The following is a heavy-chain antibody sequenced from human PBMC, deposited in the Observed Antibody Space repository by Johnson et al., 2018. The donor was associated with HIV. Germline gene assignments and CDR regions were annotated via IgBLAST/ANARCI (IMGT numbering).Heavy chain of an antibody. CDR3: ARDQYSTSDDDAFDI. CDR2: INWNGAIT. J-gene: IGHJ3*02. D-gene: IGHD6-6*01. Sequence: VQLVESGGGVVRPGGSLRLSCAASGFTFDDYGMTWVRQAPGPGLEWVSRINWNGAITAYADSVKGRCTISRDNAKNYLYLQMNSLRAEDTALYYCARDQYSTSDDDAFDIWGQGTMVTVSS. V-gene: IGHV3-20*04. CDR1: GFTFDDYG.